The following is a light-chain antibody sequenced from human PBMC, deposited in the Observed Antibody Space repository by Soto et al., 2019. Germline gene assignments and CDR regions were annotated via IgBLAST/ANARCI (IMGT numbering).Light chain of an antibody. CDR2: AAS. CDR3: QQLNSYPRELT. CDR1: QGISSY. Sequence: DIQLTQSPSFLSASVGDRVTITCRASQGISSYLAWYQQKPGKAPKLLIYAASTLQSGVPSRFSGSGSGTEFTLTISSLQPVDFATYYCQQLNSYPRELTFGGGTKVDIK. J-gene: IGKJ4*01. V-gene: IGKV1-9*01.